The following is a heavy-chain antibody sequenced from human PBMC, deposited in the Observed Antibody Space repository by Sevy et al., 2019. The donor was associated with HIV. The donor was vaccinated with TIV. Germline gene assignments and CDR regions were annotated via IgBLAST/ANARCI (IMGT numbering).Heavy chain of an antibody. CDR3: VREGGGGYSYSLDC. CDR2: MKEDGSEK. V-gene: IGHV3-7*01. CDR1: AFTFRSYW. D-gene: IGHD5-18*01. Sequence: GGSLRLSCAASAFTFRSYWKTWVRQAPGKGLEWVATMKEDGSEKDYVDSVKGRFTISRDNAKNSLYLQMNSLRAEDTAVYYCVREGGGGYSYSLDCWGQGTLVTVSS. J-gene: IGHJ4*02.